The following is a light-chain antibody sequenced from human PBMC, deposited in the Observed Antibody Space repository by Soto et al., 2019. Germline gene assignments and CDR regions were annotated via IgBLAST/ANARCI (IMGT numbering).Light chain of an antibody. CDR1: QDISNY. J-gene: IGKJ3*01. Sequence: DIQMTQSPSSLSASVGDRVTITCQASQDISNYLNWYQQKPGKAPKLLIYDASNLETGVPSRFSGSGSGTDFTLTISSLQPEDFATYSCQQSYITLFTFGPVTKVDIK. CDR3: QQSYITLFT. V-gene: IGKV1-33*01. CDR2: DAS.